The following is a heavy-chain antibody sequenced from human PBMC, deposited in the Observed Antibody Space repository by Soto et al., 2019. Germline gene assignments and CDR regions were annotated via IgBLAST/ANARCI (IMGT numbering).Heavy chain of an antibody. D-gene: IGHD5-12*01. CDR2: IIPIFGTA. J-gene: IGHJ6*02. Sequence: GXSVNVSCKASGGTFSSYAISWVRQAPGQGLEWMGGIIPIFGTANYAQKFQGRVTITADESTSTAYMELSSLRSEDTAVYYCARTGLEMATISDYYHYGMDVWGQGSTVTVSS. V-gene: IGHV1-69*13. CDR1: GGTFSSYA. CDR3: ARTGLEMATISDYYHYGMDV.